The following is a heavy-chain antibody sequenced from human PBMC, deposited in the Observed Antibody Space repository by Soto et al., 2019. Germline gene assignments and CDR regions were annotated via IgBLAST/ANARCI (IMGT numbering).Heavy chain of an antibody. CDR3: VSMASSGTGLYFFAY. D-gene: IGHD1-1*01. CDR2: ISYSGST. J-gene: IGHJ4*01. V-gene: IGHV4-30-4*01. Sequence: SEALPLTCTVSGGSLSSGNYYWSRIRQPPGKGLEWIGFISYSGSTYYNASLKSRVTISVGTSKNQFSMNLSFVTAAATAVHYCVSMASSGTGLYFFAYWSQGSLVIGSS. CDR1: GGSLSSGNYY.